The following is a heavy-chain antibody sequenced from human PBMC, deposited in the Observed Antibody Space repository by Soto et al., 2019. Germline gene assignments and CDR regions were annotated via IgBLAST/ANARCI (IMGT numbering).Heavy chain of an antibody. CDR3: AKEDTAAAGTREGYYYYGMDV. J-gene: IGHJ6*02. D-gene: IGHD6-13*01. V-gene: IGHV3-9*01. CDR2: ISWNSGSI. CDR1: GFTFDDYA. Sequence: GGSLRLSCAASGFTFDDYAMHWVRQAPGKGLEWVSGISWNSGSIGYADSVKGRFTISRDNAKNSLYLQMNSLRAEDTALYYCAKEDTAAAGTREGYYYYGMDVWGQGTTLTVSS.